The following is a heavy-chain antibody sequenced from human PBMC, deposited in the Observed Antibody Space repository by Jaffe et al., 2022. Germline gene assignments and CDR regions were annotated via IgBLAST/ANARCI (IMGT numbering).Heavy chain of an antibody. CDR1: GFTFSSYA. J-gene: IGHJ6*03. V-gene: IGHV3-23*01. D-gene: IGHD2-8*02. CDR2: ISGSGGST. Sequence: EVQLLESGGGLVQPGGSLRLSCAASGFTFSSYAMSWVRQAPGKGLEWVSAISGSGGSTYYADSVKGRFTISRDNSKNTLYLQMNSLRAEDTAVYYCAKDTRGILYWHYYYYYMDVWGKGTTVTVSS. CDR3: AKDTRGILYWHYYYYYMDV.